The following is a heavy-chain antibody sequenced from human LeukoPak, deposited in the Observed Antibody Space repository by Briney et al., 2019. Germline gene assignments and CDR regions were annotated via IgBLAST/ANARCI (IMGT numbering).Heavy chain of an antibody. CDR3: ARFDYGGNLGFDY. Sequence: PGGSLRLSCAASGFTFSSYGMHWVRQAPRKGLEWVAVIWYDGSNKYYAASVKGRFTISRDNSKNTLYLQMNSLRAEDTAVYYCARFDYGGNLGFDYWGQGTLVTVSS. J-gene: IGHJ4*02. V-gene: IGHV3-33*01. CDR2: IWYDGSNK. CDR1: GFTFSSYG. D-gene: IGHD4-23*01.